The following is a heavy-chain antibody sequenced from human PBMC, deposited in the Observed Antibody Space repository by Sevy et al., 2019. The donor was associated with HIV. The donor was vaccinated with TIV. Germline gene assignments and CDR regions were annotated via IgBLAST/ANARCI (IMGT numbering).Heavy chain of an antibody. CDR2: IYYSGST. J-gene: IGHJ5*02. D-gene: IGHD3-3*01. CDR1: GGSISSSSYY. Sequence: SETLSLTCTVSGGSISSSSYYWGWIRQPPGKGLEWIGSIYYSGSTYYNPSLKSRVTISVDTSKNQFSLKLSSVTAADTAVYYCARDYDFRSGYYVGRYWFDPWGQGTLVTVSS. CDR3: ARDYDFRSGYYVGRYWFDP. V-gene: IGHV4-39*02.